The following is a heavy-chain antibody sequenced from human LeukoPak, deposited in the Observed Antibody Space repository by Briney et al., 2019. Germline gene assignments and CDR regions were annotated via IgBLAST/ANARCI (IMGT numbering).Heavy chain of an antibody. CDR2: IKQDGSEK. CDR3: ARRPTVTTPLTA. V-gene: IGHV3-7*05. Sequence: PGGSLRLSCAPSGYTFSIYWVSWVRQAPGKGREWVANIKQDGSEKQYMHSVKGRFTISRDNAKNSLYLQMNSLRAEDTAVYYCARRPTVTTPLTAWGQGTLVTVSS. CDR1: GYTFSIYW. J-gene: IGHJ5*02. D-gene: IGHD4-17*01.